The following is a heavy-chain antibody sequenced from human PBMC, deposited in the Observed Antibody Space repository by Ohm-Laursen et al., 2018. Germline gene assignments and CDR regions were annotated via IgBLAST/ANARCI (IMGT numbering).Heavy chain of an antibody. CDR2: ISYDGSNK. Sequence: SLRLSCAASGFTFSSYGMHWVRQAPGKGLEWVAVISYDGSNKYYADSVKGRFTISRDNSKNTLYLQMNSLRAEDTAVYYCAKPHSSGWFLSGYWGQGTLVTVSS. D-gene: IGHD6-19*01. J-gene: IGHJ4*02. CDR1: GFTFSSYG. V-gene: IGHV3-30*18. CDR3: AKPHSSGWFLSGY.